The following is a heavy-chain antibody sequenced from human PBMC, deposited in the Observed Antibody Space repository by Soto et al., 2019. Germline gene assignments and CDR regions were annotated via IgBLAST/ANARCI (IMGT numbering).Heavy chain of an antibody. CDR1: GFTFNHYA. J-gene: IGHJ4*02. CDR2: VSGRGGST. V-gene: IGHV3-23*01. Sequence: VHLLESGGGLVQPGGSLRLACTASGFTFNHYAMSWVRQAPGKGLEWVSAVSGRGGSTKYADSVKGRFIISRDNSNSTLYLQMDSLRGEDTAVYYCAKDSNKYSSSLRGRYFDYWGQGIGVTVSS. D-gene: IGHD4-4*01. CDR3: AKDSNKYSSSLRGRYFDY.